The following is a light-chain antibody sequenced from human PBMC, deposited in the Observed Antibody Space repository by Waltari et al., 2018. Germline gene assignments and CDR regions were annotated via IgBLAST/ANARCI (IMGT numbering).Light chain of an antibody. Sequence: DIQLTQSPSFLSASVGDRVTITCRASQGINSYFAWYQQKPGKAPKLLIYAASTLQSGVPSRFSGSGSGTEFTLTISSLQPEDFATYYCQQLNSYPYTFGQGTKLEIK. J-gene: IGKJ2*01. V-gene: IGKV1-9*01. CDR1: QGINSY. CDR2: AAS. CDR3: QQLNSYPYT.